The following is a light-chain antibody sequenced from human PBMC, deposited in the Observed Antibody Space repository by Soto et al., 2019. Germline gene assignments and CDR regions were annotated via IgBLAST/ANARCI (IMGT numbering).Light chain of an antibody. J-gene: IGLJ3*02. CDR2: YNN. CDR3: AAWDDSLYGWV. Sequence: QSVLTQPPSASGTPGQRVTISCSGSNSNIGSNTVNWYQQLPGTAPKLLIYYNNQRPSGVPDRFSGSKSGTSASLAISGLQSEDEAHYYCAAWDDSLYGWVFGGGTKLTVL. V-gene: IGLV1-44*01. CDR1: NSNIGSNT.